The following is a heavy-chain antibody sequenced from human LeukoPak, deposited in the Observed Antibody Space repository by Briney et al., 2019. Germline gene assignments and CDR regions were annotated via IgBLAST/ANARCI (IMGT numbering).Heavy chain of an antibody. V-gene: IGHV1-69*05. CDR3: ARGGSYYNYYYYMDV. CDR2: IIPIFGTA. Sequence: GASVKVSCKASGGTFSSYAISWVRQAPGQGLEWMGGIIPIFGTANYAQKFQGRVTITTDESTGTAYMELSSLRSEDTAVYYCARGGSYYNYYYYMDVWGKGTTVTVSS. CDR1: GGTFSSYA. D-gene: IGHD1-26*01. J-gene: IGHJ6*03.